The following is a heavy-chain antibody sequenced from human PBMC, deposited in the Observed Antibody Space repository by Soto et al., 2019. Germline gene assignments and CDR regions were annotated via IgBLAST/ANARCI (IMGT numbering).Heavy chain of an antibody. V-gene: IGHV1-18*04. CDR1: GYTFTSYG. J-gene: IGHJ4*02. CDR3: ARATSGVYSSSWDDY. Sequence: QVQLVQSGAEVKKPGASVKVSCKASGYTFTSYGISWVRQAPGQGLEWMGWISAYNGNTNYAQKLQGRITMTTDTSTSTAYMELRSLRSDDTAVYYCARATSGVYSSSWDDYWGQGTLVTVSS. D-gene: IGHD6-13*01. CDR2: ISAYNGNT.